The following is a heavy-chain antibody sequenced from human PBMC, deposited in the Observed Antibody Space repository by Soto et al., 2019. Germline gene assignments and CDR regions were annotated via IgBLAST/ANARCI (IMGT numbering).Heavy chain of an antibody. D-gene: IGHD6-6*01. J-gene: IGHJ4*02. CDR1: GFTFSSYP. CDR3: AEEAARPGPCDY. Sequence: GGSLRLSCTASGFTFSSYPMSWVRQAPGKGLEWVSGISGGSHSTYYADSVKGRFTISRDNSKNTVYLQMDSLRAEDTAVYYCAEEAARPGPCDYWGQGALVTVSS. V-gene: IGHV3-23*01. CDR2: ISGGSHST.